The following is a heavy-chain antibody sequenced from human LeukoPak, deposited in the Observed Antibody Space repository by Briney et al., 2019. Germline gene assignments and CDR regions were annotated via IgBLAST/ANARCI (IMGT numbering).Heavy chain of an antibody. D-gene: IGHD4-17*01. Sequence: GGSLRLSCAASGSTFSSYAMSWVRQAPGKGLEWVSAISGSGGSTYYADSVKGRFTISRDNSKNTLYLQMNSLRAEDTAVYYCANLDYGDYSSDYWGQGTLVTVSS. CDR2: ISGSGGST. J-gene: IGHJ4*02. CDR1: GSTFSSYA. V-gene: IGHV3-23*01. CDR3: ANLDYGDYSSDY.